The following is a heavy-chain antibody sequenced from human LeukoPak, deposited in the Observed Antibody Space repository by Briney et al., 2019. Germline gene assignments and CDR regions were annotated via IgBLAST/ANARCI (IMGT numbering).Heavy chain of an antibody. V-gene: IGHV4-59*11. CDR2: IYYSGST. D-gene: IGHD2-15*01. Sequence: SETLSLTCTVSGGSISSHYWSWIRQPPGKGLEWIGYIYYSGSTNYNPSLKSRVTISVDTSKNQFSLKLSSVTAADTAVYYCASGSGGYEVFDYWGQGTLVTVSS. J-gene: IGHJ4*02. CDR3: ASGSGGYEVFDY. CDR1: GGSISSHY.